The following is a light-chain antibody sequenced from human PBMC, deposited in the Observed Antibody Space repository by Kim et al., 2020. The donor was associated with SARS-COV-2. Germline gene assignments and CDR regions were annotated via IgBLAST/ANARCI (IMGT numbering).Light chain of an antibody. J-gene: IGKJ5*01. CDR3: QQYHYWPPLT. V-gene: IGKV3-15*01. Sequence: PAEGVTHSCRASQDLGTSLAWYQQRPGQIPRLLIYSASTRATAIPARFSGSGSGTEFTLTVSGLQSEDFAVYYCQQYHYWPPLTFGQGTRLEIK. CDR2: SAS. CDR1: QDLGTS.